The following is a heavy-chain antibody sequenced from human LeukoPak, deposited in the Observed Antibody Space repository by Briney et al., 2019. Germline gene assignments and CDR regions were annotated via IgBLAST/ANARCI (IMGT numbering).Heavy chain of an antibody. CDR1: GGSISSSNW. Sequence: PSETLSLTCAVSGGSISSSNWWSWVRQPPGKGLEWIGEIYHSGSTNYNPSLKSRVTISVDKSKNQFSLKLSSVTAADTAVYYCARTDDDWGSYRYGYDAFDIWGQGTMVTVSS. CDR3: ARTDDDWGSYRYGYDAFDI. V-gene: IGHV4-4*02. J-gene: IGHJ3*02. D-gene: IGHD3-16*02. CDR2: IYHSGST.